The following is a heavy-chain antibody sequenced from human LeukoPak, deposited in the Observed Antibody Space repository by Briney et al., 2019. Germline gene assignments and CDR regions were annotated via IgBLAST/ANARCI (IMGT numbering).Heavy chain of an antibody. CDR1: GFTFSSYS. D-gene: IGHD1-1*01. Sequence: KAGGSLRLSCAASGFTFSSYSMNWVRQAPGKGREGVSSISSSCSYIYYAASVKGRFTISRDNAKNPLYLQMNSLRAEDTAVYYCARVAWNPGYYYMDVWGKGTTVTVSS. CDR2: ISSSCSYI. CDR3: ARVAWNPGYYYMDV. J-gene: IGHJ6*03. V-gene: IGHV3-21*01.